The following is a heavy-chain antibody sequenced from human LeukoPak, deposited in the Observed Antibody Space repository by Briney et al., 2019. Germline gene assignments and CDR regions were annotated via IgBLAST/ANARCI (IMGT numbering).Heavy chain of an antibody. CDR3: AADRGYYDSSGYPWIDAFDI. CDR2: INPNSGGT. Sequence: ASVKVSCKASGYTFTGYYMHWVRQAPGQGLEWMGWINPNSGGTNYAQKFQERVTITRDMSTSTAYMELSSLRSEDTAVYYCAADRGYYDSSGYPWIDAFDIWGQGTMVTVSS. D-gene: IGHD3-22*01. CDR1: GYTFTGYY. J-gene: IGHJ3*02. V-gene: IGHV1-2*02.